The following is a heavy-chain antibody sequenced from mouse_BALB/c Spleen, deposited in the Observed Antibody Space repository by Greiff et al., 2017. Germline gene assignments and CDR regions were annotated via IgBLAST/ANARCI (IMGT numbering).Heavy chain of an antibody. Sequence: VMLVESGPGLLAPSQSLSITCTVSGFSLTSYGVSWVRQPPGKGLEWLGVIWGDGSTNYHSALRSRLSISKDNSNSQVFLKLNSLQTDETATYYCAKKRGHYYAMDYWGQGTSVTVSS. V-gene: IGHV2-3*01. CDR2: IWGDGST. CDR3: AKKRGHYYAMDY. J-gene: IGHJ4*01. CDR1: GFSLTSYG.